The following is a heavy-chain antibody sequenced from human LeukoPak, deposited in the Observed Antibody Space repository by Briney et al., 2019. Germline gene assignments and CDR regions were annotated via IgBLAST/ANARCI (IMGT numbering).Heavy chain of an antibody. D-gene: IGHD3-3*01. J-gene: IGHJ6*04. CDR2: ISSSGSTK. CDR1: GFTFSNYE. Sequence: GGSLRLSCAASGFTFSNYEMNWVRQAPGKGLEWVSYISSSGSTKYYADSVKGRFTISRDNAKNTLYLQMNSLRAEDTAIYYCAGRPDNVFWGGIMDAWGKGTAVTVSS. V-gene: IGHV3-48*03. CDR3: AGRPDNVFWGGIMDA.